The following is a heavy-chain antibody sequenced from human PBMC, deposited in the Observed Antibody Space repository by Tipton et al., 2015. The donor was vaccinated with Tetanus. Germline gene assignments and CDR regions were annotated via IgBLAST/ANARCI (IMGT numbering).Heavy chain of an antibody. CDR3: ARSVEMATISAFDI. V-gene: IGHV4-39*07. Sequence: TLSLTCTVSGGSISSSSYYWGWIRQPPGKGLEWIGSIYYSGSTYYNPSLKSRVTISVDTSKNQFSLKLSSVTAADTAVYYCARSVEMATISAFDIWGQGTMVTVSS. J-gene: IGHJ3*02. D-gene: IGHD5-24*01. CDR2: IYYSGST. CDR1: GGSISSSSYY.